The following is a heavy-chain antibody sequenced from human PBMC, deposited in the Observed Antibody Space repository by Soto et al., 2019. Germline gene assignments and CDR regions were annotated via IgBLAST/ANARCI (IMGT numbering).Heavy chain of an antibody. Sequence: SVKVSCKASGYTFTGYYMHWVRQAPGQGLEWMGWINPNSGGTNYAQKFQGWVTMTRGTSISTAYMELSRLRSDDTAVYYCASHLLDRSGGNYYGMDFWGQGNTVTVSS. CDR3: ASHLLDRSGGNYYGMDF. J-gene: IGHJ6*02. CDR1: GYTFTGYY. CDR2: INPNSGGT. D-gene: IGHD3-22*01. V-gene: IGHV1-2*04.